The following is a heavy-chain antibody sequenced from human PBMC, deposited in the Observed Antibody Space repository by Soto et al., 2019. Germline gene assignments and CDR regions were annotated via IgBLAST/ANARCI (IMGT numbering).Heavy chain of an antibody. D-gene: IGHD5-12*01. V-gene: IGHV1-69*02. Sequence: GASVKVSCKASGGTFSSYTISWVRQAPGQGLEWMGRIIPILGIANYAQKFQGRVTITADKSTSTAYMELSSLRSEDTAVYYCARSPGYSGYDFQNWFDPWGQGTLVTVSS. J-gene: IGHJ5*02. CDR3: ARSPGYSGYDFQNWFDP. CDR1: GGTFSSYT. CDR2: IIPILGIA.